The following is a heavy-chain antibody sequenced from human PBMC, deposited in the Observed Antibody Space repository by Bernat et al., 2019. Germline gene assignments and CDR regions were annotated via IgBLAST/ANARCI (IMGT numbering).Heavy chain of an antibody. Sequence: EVQLMESGGGLVKPGGSLRLSCAASGFSFSTYPMGWVRQAPGKGLEWVSSISSSGAYIYYAESMKGRFTISRDNAKNSLYLQMNSLRAEDTALFYCARGSGNYGSYYFVYWGQGSLVTVSS. V-gene: IGHV3-21*01. CDR1: GFSFSTYP. D-gene: IGHD3-10*01. CDR3: ARGSGNYGSYYFVY. CDR2: ISSSGAYI. J-gene: IGHJ4*02.